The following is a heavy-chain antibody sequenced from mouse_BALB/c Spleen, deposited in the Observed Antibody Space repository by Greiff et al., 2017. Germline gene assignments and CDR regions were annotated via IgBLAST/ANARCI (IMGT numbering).Heavy chain of an antibody. CDR1: GYSITSGYY. Sequence: VQLKESGPGLVKPSQSLSLTCSVTGYSITSGYYWNWIRQCPGNKLEWMGYISYDGSNNYNPSLKNRISITRDTSKNQFFLKLNSVTTEDTATYYCAPYGNYGYFDVWGAGTTVTVSS. J-gene: IGHJ1*01. CDR3: APYGNYGYFDV. V-gene: IGHV3-6*02. CDR2: ISYDGSN. D-gene: IGHD2-10*02.